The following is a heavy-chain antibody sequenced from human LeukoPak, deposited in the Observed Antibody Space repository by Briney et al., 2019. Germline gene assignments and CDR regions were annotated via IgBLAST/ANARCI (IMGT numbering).Heavy chain of an antibody. Sequence: GGSLRLSCAASGFTFSTYSMNCVRHAPGKGVECVSSISSSYNYTYYGESLKGRLTISRDNAKNALYLQMSSLRAEDTAVYYCARADGGDIDYWGQGTLVTVSS. CDR3: ARADGGDIDY. V-gene: IGHV3-21*01. J-gene: IGHJ4*02. CDR1: GFTFSTYS. D-gene: IGHD2-21*02. CDR2: ISSSYNYT.